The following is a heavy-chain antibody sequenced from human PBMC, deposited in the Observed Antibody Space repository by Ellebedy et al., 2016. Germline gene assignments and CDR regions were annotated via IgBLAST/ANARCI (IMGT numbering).Heavy chain of an antibody. CDR2: ISGDGDDT. J-gene: IGHJ4*02. CDR1: GFTFSTFF. Sequence: GESLKISCAASGFTFSTFFMSWVRQAPGKGLEWVSTISGDGDDTHFADSVKGRFTISRDNSKHTVYLQMNSLRAEDTAVYYCRPGHYADYWGQGTLVTVSS. CDR3: RPGHYADY. V-gene: IGHV3-23*01.